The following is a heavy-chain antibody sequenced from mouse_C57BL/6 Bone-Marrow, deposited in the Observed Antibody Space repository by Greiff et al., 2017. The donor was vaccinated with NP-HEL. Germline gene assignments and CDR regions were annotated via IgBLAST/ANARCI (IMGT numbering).Heavy chain of an antibody. D-gene: IGHD2-3*01. CDR1: GFTFSSYG. Sequence: EVHLVESGGDLVKPGGSLKLSCAASGFTFSSYGMSWVRQTPDKRLEWVATISSGGSYTYYPDSVKGRFTISRDNAKNTLYLQMSSLKSEDTAMYYCASYDGYDENFDYWGQGTTLTVSS. CDR2: ISSGGSYT. V-gene: IGHV5-6*01. CDR3: ASYDGYDENFDY. J-gene: IGHJ2*01.